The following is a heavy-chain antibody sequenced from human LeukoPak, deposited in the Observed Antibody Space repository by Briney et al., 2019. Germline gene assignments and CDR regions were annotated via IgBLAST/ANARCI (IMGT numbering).Heavy chain of an antibody. CDR2: INPSGGST. Sequence: ASVKVSCKASGYIFTSYYMHWVRQAPGQGLEWMGIINPSGGSTSYAQKFQGGVTMTRDTSTNTVYMELSSLRSEDTAVYYCARYCSGGSCYGLDYWGQGTLVTVSS. CDR1: GYIFTSYY. J-gene: IGHJ4*02. CDR3: ARYCSGGSCYGLDY. V-gene: IGHV1-46*01. D-gene: IGHD2-15*01.